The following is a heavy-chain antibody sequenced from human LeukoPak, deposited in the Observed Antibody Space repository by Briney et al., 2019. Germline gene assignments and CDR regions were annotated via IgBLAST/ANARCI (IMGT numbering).Heavy chain of an antibody. D-gene: IGHD6-13*01. V-gene: IGHV3-7*01. CDR1: GFTFSSYW. Sequence: PGGSLRLSCAASGFTFSSYWMSWVRQAPGKGLEWVANIKQDGSEKYYVDSVKGRFTISRDNAKNSLYLQMNSLRAEDTAVYYCARAVAAAPTLFDPWGQGTLVTVSS. CDR3: ARAVAAAPTLFDP. CDR2: IKQDGSEK. J-gene: IGHJ5*02.